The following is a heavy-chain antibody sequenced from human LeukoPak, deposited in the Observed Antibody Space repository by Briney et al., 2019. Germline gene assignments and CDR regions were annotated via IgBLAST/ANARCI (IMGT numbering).Heavy chain of an antibody. CDR1: GGSLSGYY. CDR3: ARGATYYDSSGYHPFDAFDM. J-gene: IGHJ3*02. D-gene: IGHD3-22*01. V-gene: IGHV4-34*01. CDR2: INHSGST. Sequence: SETLSLTCGVFGGSLSGYYWSWIRQPPGKGLEWIGEINHSGSTNYNPSLKSRVNISVDTSKNQFSLKLSSVTAADTAVFCCARGATYYDSSGYHPFDAFDMWGHGTMVTVSS.